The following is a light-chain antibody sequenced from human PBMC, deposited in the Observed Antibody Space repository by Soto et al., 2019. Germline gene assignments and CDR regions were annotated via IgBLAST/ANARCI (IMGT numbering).Light chain of an antibody. CDR1: TSPFGFYS. J-gene: IGLJ3*02. V-gene: IGLV1-44*01. Sequence: QSVLTQSPSASGTPWQTVTIFCSGGTSPFGFYSTEWYQQVPGAAPRLLMYNNDQRASGVPDRFSGSNSGTSASLAISALQSEDEAVYYCASWHDSLNAWVIGGGTKLTVL. CDR3: ASWHDSLNAWV. CDR2: NND.